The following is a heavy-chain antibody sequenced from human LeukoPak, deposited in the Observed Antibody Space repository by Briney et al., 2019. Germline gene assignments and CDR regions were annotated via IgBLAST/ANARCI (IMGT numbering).Heavy chain of an antibody. J-gene: IGHJ6*03. CDR3: AKGRQSSSSHYMDV. V-gene: IGHV3-23*01. D-gene: IGHD6-6*01. CDR1: GFTFSAYE. CDR2: ISGSGGST. Sequence: GGSLRLSCAASGFTFSAYEMNWVRQAPGKGLEWVSAISGSGGSTYYADSVKGRSTISRDNSKNTLYLQMNSLRAEDTAVYYCAKGRQSSSSHYMDVWGKGTTVTVSS.